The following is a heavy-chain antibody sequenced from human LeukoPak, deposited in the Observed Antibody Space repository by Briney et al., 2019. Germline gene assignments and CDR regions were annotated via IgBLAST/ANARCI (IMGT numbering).Heavy chain of an antibody. CDR2: ISSSGSTI. V-gene: IGHV3-48*04. J-gene: IGHJ6*04. CDR1: GFTFSSYG. Sequence: GGSLRLSCAASGFTFSSYGMHWVRQAPGKGLEWVSYISSSGSTIYYADSVKGRFTISRDNAKNSLYLQMNSLRAEDTAVYYCAELGITMIGGVWGKGTTVTISP. CDR3: AELGITMIGGV. D-gene: IGHD3-10*02.